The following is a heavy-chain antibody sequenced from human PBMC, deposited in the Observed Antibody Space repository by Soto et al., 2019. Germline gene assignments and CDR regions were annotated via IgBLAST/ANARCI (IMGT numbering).Heavy chain of an antibody. CDR3: ARSPGSSTSLEIYYYYYYGMDV. V-gene: IGHV1-69*01. J-gene: IGHJ6*02. D-gene: IGHD2-2*01. CDR1: GGTFSSYA. CDR2: IIPISDTT. Sequence: QVQLVQSGAEVKKPGSSVKVSCKASGGTFSSYAISWVRQAPGQGLEWMGGIIPISDTTNYAQKFQGRVTITADGFPNTGYIEVRRLRSEDTAVYFRARSPGSSTSLEIYYYYYYGMDVWGQGTTVTVSS.